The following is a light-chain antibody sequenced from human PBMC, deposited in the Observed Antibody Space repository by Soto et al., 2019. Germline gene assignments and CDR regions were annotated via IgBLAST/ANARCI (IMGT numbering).Light chain of an antibody. CDR1: QSVSSS. CDR2: DAS. V-gene: IGKV3-15*01. J-gene: IGKJ1*01. Sequence: EIVMTQSPATLSVSPGERATLSCRASQSVSSSLAWYQQKPGQAPRLLIYDASTRATGIPARFSGSGSGTDFTLTISSLQSEDFAVYYCQHYNNWPAFGQGTKVEIK. CDR3: QHYNNWPA.